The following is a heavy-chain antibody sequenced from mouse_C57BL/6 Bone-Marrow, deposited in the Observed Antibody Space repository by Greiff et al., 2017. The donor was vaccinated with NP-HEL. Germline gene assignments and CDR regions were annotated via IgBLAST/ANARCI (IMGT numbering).Heavy chain of an antibody. V-gene: IGHV1-64*01. D-gene: IGHD2-2*01. CDR3: ASPFYYGYDPSFAY. Sequence: QVQLQQPGAELVKPGASVKLSCKASGYTFTSYWMHWVKQRPGPGLEWIGMIHPNSGSTNYNEKFKSKATLTVDKSSSTAYMQLSSLTSEDSAVYYCASPFYYGYDPSFAYWGQGTLVTVSA. J-gene: IGHJ3*01. CDR2: IHPNSGST. CDR1: GYTFTSYW.